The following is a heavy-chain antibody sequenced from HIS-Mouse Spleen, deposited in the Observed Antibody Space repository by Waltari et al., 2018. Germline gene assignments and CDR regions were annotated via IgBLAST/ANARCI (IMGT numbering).Heavy chain of an antibody. CDR1: GGSIRSSSYY. Sequence: QLQLQESGPGLVKPSETLSLTCTVSGGSIRSSSYYWGWIRQPPGKGLEWFGSIYYRGSTYYNPALKSRVTISVDTSKNQVSRKLSSVTAADTAVYYCAREIPYSSSWYDWYFDLWGRGTLVTVSS. CDR3: AREIPYSSSWYDWYFDL. D-gene: IGHD6-13*01. V-gene: IGHV4-39*07. CDR2: IYYRGST. J-gene: IGHJ2*01.